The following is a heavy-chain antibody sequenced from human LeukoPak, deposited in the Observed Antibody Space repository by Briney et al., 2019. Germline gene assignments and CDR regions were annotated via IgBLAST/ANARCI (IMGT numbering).Heavy chain of an antibody. D-gene: IGHD2-2*01. CDR1: GLTFSNYW. CDR2: IKEDGNEK. V-gene: IGHV3-7*01. CDR3: ARDRSRFYY. Sequence: GGSLRLSCAASGLTFSNYWMSWVRRAPGKGLEWVANIKEDGNEKYYVDSVKGRFTISRDNAKKSLYLQMNSLRAEDTAVYYCARDRSRFYYWGQGTPATVSS. J-gene: IGHJ4*02.